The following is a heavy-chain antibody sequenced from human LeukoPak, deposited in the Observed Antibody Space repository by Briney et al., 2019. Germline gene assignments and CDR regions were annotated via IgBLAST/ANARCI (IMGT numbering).Heavy chain of an antibody. V-gene: IGHV1-18*01. D-gene: IGHD6-6*01. J-gene: IGHJ4*02. Sequence: ASVTVSCKASGGTFSSYAISWGRQAPGQGLEWMGWINVYNGHTIYAQEFQGRVTLTTDTSTSTAHMDLRSLRSDDTAVYYCVKDRSIAAPNNDFFDSWGQGALVTVSS. CDR2: INVYNGHT. CDR1: GGTFSSYA. CDR3: VKDRSIAAPNNDFFDS.